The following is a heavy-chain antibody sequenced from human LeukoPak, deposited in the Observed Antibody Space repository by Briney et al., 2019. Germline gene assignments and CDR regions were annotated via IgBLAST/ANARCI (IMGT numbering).Heavy chain of an antibody. J-gene: IGHJ3*02. D-gene: IGHD2-2*02. CDR2: IIPIFATT. Sequence: ASVKVFCKPSGDSFSYYAIHWVRQAPGQGLEWMGGIIPIFATTNYAQRFQGRVTITTDESTTTAYMELSSLRSEDTAVYYCATASVPGAIEGPFDALDIWGQGTMVTVSS. CDR3: ATASVPGAIEGPFDALDI. V-gene: IGHV1-69*05. CDR1: GDSFSYYA.